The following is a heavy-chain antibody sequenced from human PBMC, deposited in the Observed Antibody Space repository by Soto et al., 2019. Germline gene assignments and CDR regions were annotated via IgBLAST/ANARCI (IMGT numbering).Heavy chain of an antibody. CDR2: IYYSGST. Sequence: QVQLQESGPGLVKPSQTLSLTCTVSGGSISSGDYYWSWIRQPPGKGLEWIGYIYYSGSTYYNPSLKSRVTISVDTSKNQYSLKLSFVTAADTEGYYCTRASPVVTDVWGQGTTVTVSS. J-gene: IGHJ6*02. CDR3: TRASPVVTDV. D-gene: IGHD5-18*01. CDR1: GGSISSGDYY. V-gene: IGHV4-30-4*01.